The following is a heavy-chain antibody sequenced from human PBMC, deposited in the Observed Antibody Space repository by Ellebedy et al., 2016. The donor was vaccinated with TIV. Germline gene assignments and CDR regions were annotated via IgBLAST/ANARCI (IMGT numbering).Heavy chain of an antibody. CDR1: GGSISSYF. CDR3: ARGGKLWNTAMVDDAFDI. CDR2: LFYSGST. Sequence: MPSETLSLTCTVSGGSISSYFWSWIRQPPGKGLEWLGQLFYSGSTNYNPSLKSRVTISGDTSKNQFSLRLSSVTAADTAVYYCARGGKLWNTAMVDDAFDIWGQGTMVTVSS. D-gene: IGHD5-18*01. J-gene: IGHJ3*02. V-gene: IGHV4-59*01.